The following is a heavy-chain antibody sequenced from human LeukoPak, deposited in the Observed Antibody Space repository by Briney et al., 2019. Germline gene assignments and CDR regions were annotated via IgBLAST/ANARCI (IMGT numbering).Heavy chain of an antibody. CDR1: GFTFSSYC. D-gene: IGHD4-17*01. CDR2: IWYDGSKK. CDR3: SRDKAVMTTVLSDAFDI. J-gene: IGHJ3*02. Sequence: GRSLRLSCAAYGFTFSSYCMHSVRQAPGKGLEWVALIWYDGSKKFYTDSVKGRFTISRDNSKNTLYLQMNSLRAEDTAVYYCSRDKAVMTTVLSDAFDIWGQGTMVTVSS. V-gene: IGHV3-33*01.